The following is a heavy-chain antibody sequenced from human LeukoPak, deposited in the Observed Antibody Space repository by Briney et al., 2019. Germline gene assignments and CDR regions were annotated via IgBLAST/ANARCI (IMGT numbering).Heavy chain of an antibody. Sequence: GGSLRLSCAASGFTFSSYGMHWVRQAPGKGLEWVAFIRYDGSNKYYADSVKGRFTISRDKSQNSLYLQMSSLRAEDTALYYCAVNWNLDYWGQGTLVTVSS. D-gene: IGHD1-1*01. CDR3: AVNWNLDY. V-gene: IGHV3-30*02. CDR2: IRYDGSNK. CDR1: GFTFSSYG. J-gene: IGHJ4*02.